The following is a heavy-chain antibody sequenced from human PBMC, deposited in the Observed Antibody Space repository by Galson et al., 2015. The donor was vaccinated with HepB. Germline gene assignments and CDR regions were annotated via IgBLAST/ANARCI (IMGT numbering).Heavy chain of an antibody. Sequence: SVKVSCKASGYTFTSYDINWVRQATGQGLEWMGWMNPNSGNTGYAQKFQGRVTMTRNTSISTAYMELSSLRSEDTAVYYCARAAVDYGDYANYYYYGMDVWGQGTTVTVSS. CDR1: GYTFTSYD. J-gene: IGHJ6*02. D-gene: IGHD4-17*01. V-gene: IGHV1-8*01. CDR2: MNPNSGNT. CDR3: ARAAVDYGDYANYYYYGMDV.